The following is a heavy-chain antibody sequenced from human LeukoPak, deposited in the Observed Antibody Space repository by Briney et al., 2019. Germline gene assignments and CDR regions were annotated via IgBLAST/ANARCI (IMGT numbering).Heavy chain of an antibody. CDR2: IYYSGST. Sequence: SETLSLTCTVSGGSSSSNYWSWIRQPPGKGLEWIGYIYYSGSTNYNPSLKSRVTISVDTSKNQFSLKLSSVTAADTAVYYCAREPVSLGYYMDVWGKGTTVTVSS. J-gene: IGHJ6*03. CDR1: GGSSSSNY. D-gene: IGHD3-16*01. V-gene: IGHV4-59*01. CDR3: AREPVSLGYYMDV.